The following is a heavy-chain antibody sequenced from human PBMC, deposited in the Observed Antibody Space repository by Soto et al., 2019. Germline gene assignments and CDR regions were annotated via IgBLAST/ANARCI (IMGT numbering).Heavy chain of an antibody. V-gene: IGHV4-31*03. D-gene: IGHD3-22*01. CDR3: ARDDSSGYYYY. CDR2: IYYSGST. J-gene: IGHJ4*02. CDR1: GGSFSSGGYY. Sequence: SETLSLTCTVSGGSFSSGGYYWSWIRQLPGKGLEWIGYIYYSGSTYYNPSLKSRFTISLDTSKNQFSLKLSSVTAADTAVYYCARDDSSGYYYYWGQGTLVTVSS.